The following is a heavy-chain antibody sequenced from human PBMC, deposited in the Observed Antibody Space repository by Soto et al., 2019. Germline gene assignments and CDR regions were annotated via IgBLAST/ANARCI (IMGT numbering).Heavy chain of an antibody. Sequence: SVKVSCKASGFTFTSSAMQWVRQARGQRLEWIGWIVVGSVNTNYAQKFQERVTITRYMSTGTAYMELSSLRSEDTAVYYCAAGNVLLWFGELSPHRAFDIWGQGTMVTVSS. CDR3: AAGNVLLWFGELSPHRAFDI. CDR1: GFTFTSSA. D-gene: IGHD3-10*01. V-gene: IGHV1-58*02. J-gene: IGHJ3*02. CDR2: IVVGSVNT.